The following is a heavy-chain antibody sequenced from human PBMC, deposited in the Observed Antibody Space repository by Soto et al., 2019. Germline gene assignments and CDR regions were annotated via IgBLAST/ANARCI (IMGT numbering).Heavy chain of an antibody. Sequence: ESGGGVVQPGRSLRLSCAASGFTFISYGIHWVRQAPGKGLEWVAVISSDGRDRHYADSVKGRFTISRDNSKNTLSLQMNSLRADDTAVYYCAKDFDIGGAAYYFDYWGQGTLVTVSS. J-gene: IGHJ4*02. V-gene: IGHV3-30*18. CDR3: AKDFDIGGAAYYFDY. CDR2: ISSDGRDR. D-gene: IGHD1-26*01. CDR1: GFTFISYG.